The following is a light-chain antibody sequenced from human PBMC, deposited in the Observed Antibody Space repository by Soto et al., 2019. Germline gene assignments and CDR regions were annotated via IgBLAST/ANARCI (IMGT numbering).Light chain of an antibody. Sequence: EIVLTQSPGTLSLSPGERATLSCRANQRVAGTFLAWYQQKPGQAPRLLISGTSRRATGIPDRFSGSGSGIDFTLTISRLEPEDFAVYYCQQYGNSPFTFGPGTKVDI. J-gene: IGKJ3*01. CDR1: QRVAGTF. V-gene: IGKV3-20*01. CDR3: QQYGNSPFT. CDR2: GTS.